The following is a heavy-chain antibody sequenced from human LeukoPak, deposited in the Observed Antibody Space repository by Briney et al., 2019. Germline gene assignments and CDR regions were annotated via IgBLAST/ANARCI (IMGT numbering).Heavy chain of an antibody. CDR2: INAGNGDT. J-gene: IGHJ4*02. Sequence: ASVKVSCKASGYTFTSYAMHWVRQAPGQRLEWMGWINAGNGDTKYSQKFQGRVTITRDTPASTAYMELSSLRSEDTAVYYCASHHGGYSGYELLDYWGQGTLVTVSS. CDR3: ASHHGGYSGYELLDY. D-gene: IGHD5-12*01. CDR1: GYTFTSYA. V-gene: IGHV1-3*01.